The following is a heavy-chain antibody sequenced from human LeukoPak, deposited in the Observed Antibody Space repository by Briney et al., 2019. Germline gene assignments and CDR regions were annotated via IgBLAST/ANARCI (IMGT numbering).Heavy chain of an antibody. D-gene: IGHD5-24*01. Sequence: PGGSLRLSCAASGFTFSSYAMSWVRPAPGKGLEWVSAISGSGGSTYYADSVKGRFTISRDNSKNTLYLQMNSLRAEDTAVYYCAKGKWLQLYYFDYWGQGTLVTVSS. J-gene: IGHJ4*02. CDR1: GFTFSSYA. V-gene: IGHV3-23*01. CDR2: ISGSGGST. CDR3: AKGKWLQLYYFDY.